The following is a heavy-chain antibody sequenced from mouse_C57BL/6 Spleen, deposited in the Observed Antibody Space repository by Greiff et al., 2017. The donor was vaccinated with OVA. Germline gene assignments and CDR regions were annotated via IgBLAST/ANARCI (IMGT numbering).Heavy chain of an antibody. V-gene: IGHV3-6*01. CDR3: ASEDYGSSLFDY. CDR1: GYSITSGYY. Sequence: EVQLQQSGPGLVKPSQSLSLTCSVTGYSITSGYYWNWIRQFPGNKLEWMGYISYDGSNNYNPSLKNRISITRDTSKNQFFLKLNSVTTEDTATYYCASEDYGSSLFDYWGQGTTLTVSS. J-gene: IGHJ2*01. D-gene: IGHD1-1*01. CDR2: ISYDGSN.